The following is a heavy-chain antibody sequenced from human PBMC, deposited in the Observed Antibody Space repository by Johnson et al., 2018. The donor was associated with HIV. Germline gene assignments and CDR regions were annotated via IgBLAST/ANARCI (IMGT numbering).Heavy chain of an antibody. D-gene: IGHD3-3*01. V-gene: IGHV3-30*14. CDR3: ARESGHAFDI. CDR2: IYTGGTT. Sequence: QMLLVESGGSVVRPGGSLRLSCAASGFTFSSYAMHWVRQAPGKGLEWVAVIYTGGTTYYADSVKGRFTISRDNSKNTLYLQMNSLRAEDTAVYYCARESGHAFDIWGQGTVVTVSS. J-gene: IGHJ3*02. CDR1: GFTFSSYA.